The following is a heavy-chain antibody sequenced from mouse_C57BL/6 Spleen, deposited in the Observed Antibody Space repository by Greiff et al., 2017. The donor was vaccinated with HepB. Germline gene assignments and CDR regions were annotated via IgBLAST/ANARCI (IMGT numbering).Heavy chain of an antibody. CDR1: GYTFTGYW. J-gene: IGHJ3*01. V-gene: IGHV1-9*01. D-gene: IGHD1-1*01. Sequence: QVQLQQSGAELMKPGASVKLSCKATGYTFTGYWIEWVKQRPGHGLEWIGEILPGSGSTNYNEKFKGKATFTADTSSNTAYMQLSSLTTEDSAIYYCARLDYYGSSYLAWFAYWGQGTLVTVSA. CDR3: ARLDYYGSSYLAWFAY. CDR2: ILPGSGST.